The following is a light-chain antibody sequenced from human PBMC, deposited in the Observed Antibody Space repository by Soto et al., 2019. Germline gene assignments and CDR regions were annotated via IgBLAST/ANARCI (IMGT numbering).Light chain of an antibody. Sequence: EIVLTQSPGTLSLSPGERATLSCRASQSVSSSYLAWYQQKPGQAPRLLIYGASSRATGISDRFSGSGSGTDFTLTISRLEPEDFAVYYCQQYGSSPPRNTFGQGTKLEIK. CDR2: GAS. V-gene: IGKV3-20*01. CDR1: QSVSSSY. CDR3: QQYGSSPPRNT. J-gene: IGKJ2*01.